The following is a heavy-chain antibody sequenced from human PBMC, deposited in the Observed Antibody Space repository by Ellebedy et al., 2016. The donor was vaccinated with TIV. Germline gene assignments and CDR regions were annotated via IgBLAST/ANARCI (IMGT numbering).Heavy chain of an antibody. D-gene: IGHD6-19*01. CDR1: GGSTSSYY. CDR2: IYYSGNT. Sequence: MPGGSLRLSCTVPGGSTSSYYWSWSRQPPGKGLEWIGSIYYSGNTNYNPTLKSRVTISVDPSKNQFSLKLSSVTAADTAVYYCARGYSSGWYNWFDPWGQGTLVTVSS. J-gene: IGHJ5*02. CDR3: ARGYSSGWYNWFDP. V-gene: IGHV4-59*01.